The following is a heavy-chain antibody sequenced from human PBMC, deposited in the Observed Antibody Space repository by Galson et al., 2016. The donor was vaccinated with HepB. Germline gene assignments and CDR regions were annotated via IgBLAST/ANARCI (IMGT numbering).Heavy chain of an antibody. J-gene: IGHJ4*02. V-gene: IGHV3-23*01. D-gene: IGHD2-2*01. Sequence: SLRLSCAASGFTFSNYAMSWVRQAPGKGLEWVSSISASGDSTNYAESVKGRFTISRDHSKNTLSLQVNSLRAEDTAIYFCAKGLAAAPQTCFDSWGQGTLVAVAS. CDR3: AKGLAAAPQTCFDS. CDR2: ISASGDST. CDR1: GFTFSNYA.